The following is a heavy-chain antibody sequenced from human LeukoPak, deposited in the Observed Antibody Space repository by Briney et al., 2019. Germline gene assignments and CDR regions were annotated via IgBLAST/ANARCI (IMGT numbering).Heavy chain of an antibody. CDR3: ARAFYDSSGLDY. J-gene: IGHJ4*02. Sequence: PGGSLRLXCAASGFTFSSYAMHWVRQAPGKGLEYVSAISSNGGSTYYANSVKGRFTISRDNSKNTLYLQMGSLRAEDMAVYYCARAFYDSSGLDYWGQGTLVTVSS. CDR2: ISSNGGST. CDR1: GFTFSSYA. V-gene: IGHV3-64*01. D-gene: IGHD3-22*01.